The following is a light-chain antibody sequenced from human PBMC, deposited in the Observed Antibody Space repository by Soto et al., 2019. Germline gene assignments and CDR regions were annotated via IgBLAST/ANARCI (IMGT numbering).Light chain of an antibody. Sequence: QSVLTQPASVSGSPGQSITISCTGNSSDVGGYNFVSWYQQHPGKAPKLMIYDVNNRPSGVSNRFSGSKSGNTASLTISGLQAEDEADYYCSSYTSSSTYVFGTGTKVTVL. CDR2: DVN. CDR3: SSYTSSSTYV. V-gene: IGLV2-14*03. J-gene: IGLJ1*01. CDR1: SSDVGGYNF.